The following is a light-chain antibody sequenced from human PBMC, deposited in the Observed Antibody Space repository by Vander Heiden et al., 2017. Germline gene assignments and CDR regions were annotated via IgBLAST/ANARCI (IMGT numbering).Light chain of an antibody. CDR2: GAS. J-gene: IGKJ3*01. CDR1: QSVSSTY. V-gene: IGKV3-20*01. CDR3: QHYCGAVVT. Sequence: ENLLTQSPGTLSSSPGERATLSCRASQSVSSTYLVWYQQKPGQAPRLLIYGASSRATGIPDRFSGSGSGTDFTLTISRLEPEDFAVYYCQHYCGAVVTFGHGTKVDIK.